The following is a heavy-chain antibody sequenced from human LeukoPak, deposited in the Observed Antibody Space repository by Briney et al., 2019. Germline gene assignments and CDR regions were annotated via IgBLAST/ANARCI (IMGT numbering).Heavy chain of an antibody. CDR2: IYPGDSDT. V-gene: IGHV5-51*01. J-gene: IGHJ4*02. CDR1: GYSFTSYW. Sequence: VESLKISCKGSGYSFTSYWIGWVRQMPGKGLEWMGIIYPGDSDTRYSPSFQGQVTISADKSISTANLQWSSLKASDTAMYYCARPIQSKYQLPHYWGQGTLVTVSS. CDR3: ARPIQSKYQLPHY. D-gene: IGHD2-2*01.